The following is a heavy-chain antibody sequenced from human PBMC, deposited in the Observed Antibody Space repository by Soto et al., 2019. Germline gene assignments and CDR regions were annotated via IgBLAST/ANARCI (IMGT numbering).Heavy chain of an antibody. V-gene: IGHV4-39*01. CDR1: GGSISSSSYY. D-gene: IGHD2-21*02. J-gene: IGHJ3*02. Sequence: QLQLQESGPGLVKPSETLSLTCTVSGGSISSSSYYWGWIRQPPGKGLEWIVSIYYSGSTYYNPSLKSRVTISVDTSKNQFSLQLSSVTAADTAVYYCARAYCGGDCYSPVLFDIWGQGTMVTVSS. CDR2: IYYSGST. CDR3: ARAYCGGDCYSPVLFDI.